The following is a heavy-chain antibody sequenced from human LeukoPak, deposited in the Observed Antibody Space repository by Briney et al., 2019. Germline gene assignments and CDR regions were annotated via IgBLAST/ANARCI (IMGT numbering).Heavy chain of an antibody. CDR1: GFTFSSYA. CDR2: ISGSGGST. J-gene: IGHJ4*02. V-gene: IGHV3-23*01. D-gene: IGHD3-22*01. CDR3: AKDSGYYRLFDY. Sequence: GGSLRLSCAASGFTFSSYAMSWVRQPRGKGLEWVSAISGSGGSTYYADSVKGRFTISRDNSKNTLYLQMNSLRAEDTAVYYWAKDSGYYRLFDYWGQGALVTVSS.